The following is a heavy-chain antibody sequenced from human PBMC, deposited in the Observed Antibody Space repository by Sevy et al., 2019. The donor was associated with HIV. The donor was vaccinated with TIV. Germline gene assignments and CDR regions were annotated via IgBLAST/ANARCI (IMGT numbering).Heavy chain of an antibody. CDR1: GFTFNTYG. Sequence: GGSLRLSCATSGFTFNTYGMHWVRQAPGKGLEWVAFIRYDGSTKYYLDSVKGRFAISRDNSRNTLYLQMNSLRTEDTAVYYCAKGPRPPTTFRGAADYWGQGTLVTGSS. CDR2: IRYDGSTK. D-gene: IGHD3-10*01. CDR3: AKGPRPPTTFRGAADY. V-gene: IGHV3-30*02. J-gene: IGHJ4*02.